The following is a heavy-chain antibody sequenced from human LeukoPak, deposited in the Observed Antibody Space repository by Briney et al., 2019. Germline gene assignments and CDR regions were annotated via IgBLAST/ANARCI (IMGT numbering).Heavy chain of an antibody. D-gene: IGHD5-12*01. Sequence: GGSLRLSCAASRFSFSSYSMNWVRQAPGKGLEWVSSITSSSSFIHYADSVKGRFTISRDNARNSLYLQMNSLRAEDTAVYYCARGAGGYDWNDAFDIWGQGTMVTVSS. V-gene: IGHV3-21*01. CDR3: ARGAGGYDWNDAFDI. J-gene: IGHJ3*02. CDR1: RFSFSSYS. CDR2: ITSSSSFI.